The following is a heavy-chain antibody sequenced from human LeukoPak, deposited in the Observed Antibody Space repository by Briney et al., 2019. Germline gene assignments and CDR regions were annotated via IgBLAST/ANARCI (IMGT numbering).Heavy chain of an antibody. CDR2: MSINNGKT. J-gene: IGHJ4*02. CDR1: GYTFRDYG. Sequence: GASVTLSCTASGYTFRDYGISWVRLAPGPGIEWMGWMSINNGKTNFAEALQRRVTIPTDTSTPTTYMELANLSSDYTAVYYCARVRNGVLLDHWGQGALVIVSA. D-gene: IGHD2-8*01. CDR3: ARVRNGVLLDH. V-gene: IGHV1-18*01.